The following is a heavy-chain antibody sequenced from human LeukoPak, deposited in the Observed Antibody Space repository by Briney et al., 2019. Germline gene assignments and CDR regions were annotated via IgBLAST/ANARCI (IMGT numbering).Heavy chain of an antibody. CDR2: ISSSGRTI. V-gene: IGHV3-11*04. CDR1: GFTFSDYY. D-gene: IGHD6-13*01. J-gene: IGHJ4*02. CDR3: ARESAGTDPDY. Sequence: GGSLRLSCAVSGFTFSDYYMSWIRQAPGRGLEWVSFISSSGRTIYYADSMKGRFTISRDNAKNSMYLQMNSLRAEDTAVYYCARESAGTDPDYWGQGTLVTVSS.